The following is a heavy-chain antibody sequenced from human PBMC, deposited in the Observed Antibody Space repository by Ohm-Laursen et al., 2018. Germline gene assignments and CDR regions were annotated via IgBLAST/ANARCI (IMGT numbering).Heavy chain of an antibody. V-gene: IGHV4-59*01. J-gene: IGHJ5*02. CDR1: GGSISSYY. CDR3: ARVSCSGGSCYLFSSWFDP. CDR2: IYYSGST. Sequence: SQTLSLTCPVSGGSISSYYWSWIRQPPGKGLEWIGYIYYSGSTNYNPSLKSRVTISVDTSKNQFSLKLSSVTAADTAVYYCARVSCSGGSCYLFSSWFDPWGQGTLVTVSS. D-gene: IGHD2-15*01.